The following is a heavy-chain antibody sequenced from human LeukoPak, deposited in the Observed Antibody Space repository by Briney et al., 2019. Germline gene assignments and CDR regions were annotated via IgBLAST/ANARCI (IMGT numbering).Heavy chain of an antibody. V-gene: IGHV3-23*01. CDR3: ARDQERYCSGGSCYQGNWFDP. J-gene: IGHJ5*02. CDR2: ISGSGGST. D-gene: IGHD2-15*01. Sequence: GDSLRLSCATSGFTFSRYAMSWVRQAPGTGLEWLSAISGSGGSTYYADSVKGRFTISRDNSKNTLYLQMNSLRAEDTAVYYCARDQERYCSGGSCYQGNWFDPWGQGTLVTVSS. CDR1: GFTFSRYA.